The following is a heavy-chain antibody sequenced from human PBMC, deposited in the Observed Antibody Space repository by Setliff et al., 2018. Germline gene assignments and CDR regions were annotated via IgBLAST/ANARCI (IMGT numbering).Heavy chain of an antibody. CDR2: INKDGDGT. J-gene: IGHJ4*02. CDR3: ARTTGYRLEGDFDY. Sequence: GGSLRLSCEASGFSFNNYWMYWVRQVPGKGLVWVSGINKDGDGTRYADSVKGRFTISRDNAKNSLYLQMTSLRAEDTAIYYCARTTGYRLEGDFDYWGQGTLVTVSS. V-gene: IGHV3-74*01. D-gene: IGHD3-16*01. CDR1: GFSFNNYW.